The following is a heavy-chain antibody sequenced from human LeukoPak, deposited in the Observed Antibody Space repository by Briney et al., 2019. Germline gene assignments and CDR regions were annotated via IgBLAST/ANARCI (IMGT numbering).Heavy chain of an antibody. CDR3: AKGSSGPLRYFDWSTYYFDY. V-gene: IGHV3-23*01. CDR2: ISASVGRT. D-gene: IGHD3-9*01. J-gene: IGHJ4*02. Sequence: PGGSLRLSCAASGFTFSSYAMSWVRQAPGQGLEWISAISASVGRTYYADTVKGRFTISRDNSKNTVYLQMNSLRSEDTAVCYCAKGSSGPLRYFDWSTYYFDYWGQGTLVTVSS. CDR1: GFTFSSYA.